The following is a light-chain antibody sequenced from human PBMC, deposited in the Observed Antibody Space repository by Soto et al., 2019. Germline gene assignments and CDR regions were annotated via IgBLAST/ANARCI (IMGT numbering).Light chain of an antibody. CDR2: DVS. V-gene: IGLV2-14*03. CDR1: SSDVGGYKY. CDR3: SSYTTSNTRQIV. J-gene: IGLJ1*01. Sequence: QSVLTQPASLSGSPGQSITISCTGTSSDVGGYKYVSWYQHHPGKAPKLMIFDVSNRPSGVSNRFSGSKSGNTASLTISGLQPEDEADYYCSSYTTSNTRQIVFGTGTKVTVL.